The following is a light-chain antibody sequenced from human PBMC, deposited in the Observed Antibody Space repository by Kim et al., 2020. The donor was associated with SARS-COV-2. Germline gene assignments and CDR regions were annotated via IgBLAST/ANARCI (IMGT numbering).Light chain of an antibody. J-gene: IGLJ2*01. V-gene: IGLV3-1*01. CDR1: KLGDKY. Sequence: LSPGQTASITCSGDKLGDKYACWYQQKPGQSPVLVIYQDRKRPSGIPELFSGSNPGNTATLTISGTQAMDEADYYCQAWDSSTRVFGGGTQLTVL. CDR3: QAWDSSTRV. CDR2: QDR.